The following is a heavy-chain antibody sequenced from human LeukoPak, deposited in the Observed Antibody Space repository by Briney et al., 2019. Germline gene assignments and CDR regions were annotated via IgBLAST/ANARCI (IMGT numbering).Heavy chain of an antibody. CDR3: AHRRGIVGHGYYFDY. CDR1: GFSLSTNEVG. CDR2: IYGNDDK. J-gene: IGHJ4*02. D-gene: IGHD1-26*01. Sequence: KESGPALVKPTQTLTLTCTFSGFSLSTNEVGVGWIRQPPGKALEWLALIYGNDDKRYSPSLKSRLTITKDTSKNQVVLTMTNMDPVDTATYYYAHRRGIVGHGYYFDYWGQGTLVTVSS. V-gene: IGHV2-5*01.